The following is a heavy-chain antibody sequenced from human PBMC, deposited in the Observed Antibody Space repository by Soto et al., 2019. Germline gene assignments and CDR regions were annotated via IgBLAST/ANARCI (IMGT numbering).Heavy chain of an antibody. V-gene: IGHV3-21*01. D-gene: IGHD3-9*01. CDR3: TRGDQDWDRKNYYYYYGMDV. CDR1: GFGFSSYS. Sequence: PGGSLRLSCAASGFGFSSYSMNWVRQAPGKGLEWISSISSGGTYVYDTDSMKGRFTISRDNAKNSLYLQLSSLRVEDTAVYYCTRGDQDWDRKNYYYYYGMDVWGQGTTVTVSS. J-gene: IGHJ6*02. CDR2: ISSGGTYV.